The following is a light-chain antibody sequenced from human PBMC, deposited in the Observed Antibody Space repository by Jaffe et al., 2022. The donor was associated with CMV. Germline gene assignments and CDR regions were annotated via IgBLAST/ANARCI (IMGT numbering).Light chain of an antibody. V-gene: IGKV1-39*01. Sequence: DIQMTQSPSSLSASVGDRVTITCRASQSIGTYLHWYQHKPGKAPKVLIYAASSLQSGVPSRFSGSGSGTDFTLAISSLQPEDFATYFCQQSYNTPYTFGQGTKLEIK. CDR2: AAS. CDR1: QSIGTY. J-gene: IGKJ2*01. CDR3: QQSYNTPYT.